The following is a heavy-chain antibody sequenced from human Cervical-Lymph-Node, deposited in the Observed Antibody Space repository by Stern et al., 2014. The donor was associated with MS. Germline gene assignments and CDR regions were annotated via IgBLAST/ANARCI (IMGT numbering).Heavy chain of an antibody. CDR1: GYTFTDYA. J-gene: IGHJ4*02. CDR2: ISAYNGDT. CDR3: AVLSVDADFDY. Sequence: QMQLVQSGAEVKKPGASVKVSCTASGYTFTDYAISWVRQAPGQGLEWMAWISAYNGDTNVAQEVQGRVSLTTDTATSTAYMELRSLRSDDTAVYYCAVLSVDADFDYWGQGTLVTVSS. V-gene: IGHV1-18*01. D-gene: IGHD5-18*01.